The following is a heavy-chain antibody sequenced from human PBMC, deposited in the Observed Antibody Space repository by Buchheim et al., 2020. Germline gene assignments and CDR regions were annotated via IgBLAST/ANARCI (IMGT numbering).Heavy chain of an antibody. J-gene: IGHJ4*02. D-gene: IGHD2-15*01. Sequence: EVQLVESGGGWVQPGGSLRLSCAASGFTFSSYEMNWARQAPGKGLEWVSYISSGGGTIYYADSVKGRFTISRDNAKKSMSLQLNSLRAEDTAVYYCARGGGIDYWGQGTL. CDR2: ISSGGGTI. V-gene: IGHV3-48*03. CDR3: ARGGGIDY. CDR1: GFTFSSYE.